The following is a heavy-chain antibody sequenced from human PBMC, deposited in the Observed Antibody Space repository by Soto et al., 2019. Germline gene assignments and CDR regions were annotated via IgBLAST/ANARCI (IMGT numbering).Heavy chain of an antibody. V-gene: IGHV3-9*01. D-gene: IGHD3-9*01. J-gene: IGHJ6*02. CDR1: GFVFDDYA. CDR2: ITWSSGTI. CDR3: AKDVLHDTLTSFGGMDV. Sequence: GGSLRLSCTVSGFVFDDYAMHWVRQAPGKGLEWVSGITWSSGTIAYADSVKGRFTISRDNGKNSLYLQMNSLRAEDTALYYCAKDVLHDTLTSFGGMDVWGQGTTVTVSS.